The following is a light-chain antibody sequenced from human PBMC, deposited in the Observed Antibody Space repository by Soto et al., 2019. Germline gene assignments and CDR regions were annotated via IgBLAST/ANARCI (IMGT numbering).Light chain of an antibody. CDR3: QQYNSYWT. J-gene: IGKJ1*01. V-gene: IGKV1-5*01. CDR2: DAS. CDR1: QSISSW. Sequence: DIQMTQSPSTLSASIGDRVTITCRASQSISSWLAWYQQKPGKAPKLLIYDASSLQSGVPSRFSGSGSGTEFILTISSLQPDDFATYYGQQYNSYWTFGQGTEVDIK.